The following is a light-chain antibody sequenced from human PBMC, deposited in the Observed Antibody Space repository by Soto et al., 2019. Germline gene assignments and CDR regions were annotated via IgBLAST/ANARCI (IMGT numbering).Light chain of an antibody. V-gene: IGLV2-11*01. Sequence: QSALTQPHSVSGSPGQSVTISCTGTSSDVGCYNYVSWYQQHPGKAPKFMIYAVTKRPSGVPDRFSGSKSGNTASLTISGLQAEDEADYYCCSYAGRYTWVFGGGTKLTV. CDR2: AVT. CDR1: SSDVGCYNY. J-gene: IGLJ3*02. CDR3: CSYAGRYTWV.